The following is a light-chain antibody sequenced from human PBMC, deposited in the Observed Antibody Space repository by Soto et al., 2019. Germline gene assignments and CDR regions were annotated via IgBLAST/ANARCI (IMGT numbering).Light chain of an antibody. CDR3: SSYTSSSTPWV. V-gene: IGLV2-14*01. CDR1: SSDVGGYNY. Sequence: QSALTQPASVSGSPGQSITISCTGTSSDVGGYNYVSWYQQHPGKAPKLMIYEVSYRPSGVSNRFSGSKSGNTASLTISGLQAEDEADYYCSSYTSSSTPWVFGGGTKLTV. CDR2: EVS. J-gene: IGLJ3*02.